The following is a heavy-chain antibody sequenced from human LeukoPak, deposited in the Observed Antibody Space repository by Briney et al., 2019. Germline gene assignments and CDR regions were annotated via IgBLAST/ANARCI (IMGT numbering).Heavy chain of an antibody. CDR2: IKSKIDGGTI. J-gene: IGHJ4*02. V-gene: IGHV3-15*01. D-gene: IGHD6-25*01. Sequence: GGSLRLSCVASGFTFSDAWMSWVRQAPGKGLEWVGRIKSKIDGGTIDYGTPVKGRFTISRDDSRNTLYLQMDSLKTEDTAVYYCTTRRQDGCWGQGTLVTVS. CDR1: GFTFSDAW. CDR3: TTRRQDGC.